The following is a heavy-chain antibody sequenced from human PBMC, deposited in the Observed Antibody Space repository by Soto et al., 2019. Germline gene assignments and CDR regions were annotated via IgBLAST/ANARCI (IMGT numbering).Heavy chain of an antibody. D-gene: IGHD3-10*01. CDR3: ARSPGSGSYYNIYYYYYMDV. CDR1: GGTFSSYA. J-gene: IGHJ6*03. CDR2: IIPIFGTA. Sequence: SVKVSCKASGGTFSSYAISWVRQAPGQGLEWMGGIIPIFGTANYAQKFQGRVTITANTSISTAYMELSSLRSEDTAVYYCARSPGSGSYYNIYYYYYMDVWGKGTTVTVSS. V-gene: IGHV1-69*06.